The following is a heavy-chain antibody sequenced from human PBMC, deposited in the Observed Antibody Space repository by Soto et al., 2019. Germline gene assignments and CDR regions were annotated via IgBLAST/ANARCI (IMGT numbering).Heavy chain of an antibody. D-gene: IGHD2-2*01. J-gene: IGHJ3*02. CDR1: GFTFRSYS. Sequence: EVQLVESGGGLVQPGGSLRFSCAASGFTFRSYSMNWVRQAPGKGLEWVSYISSGSSTKYYADSVKGRFTISRDNAKDSLYLQMNSLRADDTAVYYCARESYCSSTSCHSDPFDIWGQGTMVTVSS. CDR2: ISSGSSTK. CDR3: ARESYCSSTSCHSDPFDI. V-gene: IGHV3-48*01.